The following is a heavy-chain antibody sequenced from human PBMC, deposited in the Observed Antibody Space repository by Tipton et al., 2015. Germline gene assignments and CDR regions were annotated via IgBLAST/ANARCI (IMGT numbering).Heavy chain of an antibody. Sequence: TLSLTCTVSGGSVSAYYWSWIRQSPGKGLEWIGFIFYKGTKTNPSLQSRLSISVDASKNHLSLELTSVTAEDTAIYYCARDHAAEGNVDYYGGLDVWGPGTTVTVSS. CDR2: IFYKGT. D-gene: IGHD6-25*01. V-gene: IGHV4-59*02. CDR1: GGSVSAYY. J-gene: IGHJ6*02. CDR3: ARDHAAEGNVDYYGGLDV.